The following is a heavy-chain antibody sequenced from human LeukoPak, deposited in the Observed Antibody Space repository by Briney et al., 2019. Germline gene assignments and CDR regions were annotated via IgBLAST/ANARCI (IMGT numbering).Heavy chain of an antibody. Sequence: GGSLRLSCAASGFAFGSSWMNWVRQAPGKGLEWVAKINPDGSEQDYVESVKGRFTISRDNAKNSVSLVMDTVSAGDTAVYFCARGQRSDSGYSPFDSWGQGTLVTVSS. J-gene: IGHJ4*02. D-gene: IGHD3-22*01. CDR3: ARGQRSDSGYSPFDS. CDR2: INPDGSEQ. CDR1: GFAFGSSW. V-gene: IGHV3-7*04.